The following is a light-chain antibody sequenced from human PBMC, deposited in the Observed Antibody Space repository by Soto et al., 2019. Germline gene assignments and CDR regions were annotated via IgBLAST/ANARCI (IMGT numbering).Light chain of an antibody. CDR3: QHYGSSPPWT. J-gene: IGKJ1*01. CDR1: QSVSSSN. Sequence: EIVLTQSPGNLSLSPGERATLSCRTSQSVSSSNLAWYQQKPGQAPRLVIYGASSRATGSPDRFSVSGSGTDFTLTISRLEPEDFAVYYCQHYGSSPPWTFGQGTKVEIK. V-gene: IGKV3-20*01. CDR2: GAS.